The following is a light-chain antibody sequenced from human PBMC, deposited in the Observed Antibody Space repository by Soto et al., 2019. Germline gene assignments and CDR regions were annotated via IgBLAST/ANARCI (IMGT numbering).Light chain of an antibody. CDR2: DDN. Sequence: QSVLTQPPSASGTPGQRVTISCSGSGTNIGINTVNWYQQLPGTAPKLLIYDDNKRPSGIPDRFSGSKSGTSATLGITGFQTGDEADYYCGSWDSSLSAYVFGTGTKVTVL. CDR1: GTNIGINT. V-gene: IGLV1-51*01. J-gene: IGLJ1*01. CDR3: GSWDSSLSAYV.